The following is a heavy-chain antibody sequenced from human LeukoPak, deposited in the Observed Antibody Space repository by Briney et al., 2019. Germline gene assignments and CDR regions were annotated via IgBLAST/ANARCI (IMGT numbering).Heavy chain of an antibody. Sequence: GGSLRLSCAASGFIFSNYAMAWVRQTPGKGLEWVSAISGSGLRTNYADSARGRFIISRDNSKDTVDLQIDSLRAEDTAIYYCARGWMVKYYFDYWGQGTLVTVSS. CDR1: GFIFSNYA. V-gene: IGHV3-23*01. CDR3: ARGWMVKYYFDY. J-gene: IGHJ4*02. D-gene: IGHD6-19*01. CDR2: ISGSGLRT.